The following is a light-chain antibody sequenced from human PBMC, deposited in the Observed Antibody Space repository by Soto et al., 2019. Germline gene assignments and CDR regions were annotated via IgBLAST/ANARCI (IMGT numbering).Light chain of an antibody. Sequence: QSALTQPPSASGTPGQRVTIFCSGANSNIEDNYVYWYQQLPGTAPKLLIYKNNQRPSGVPDRFSGSRSGTSASLVISGRQSADEADYYCGARLNSLSRSWFFGGGTKLTVL. V-gene: IGLV1-47*01. J-gene: IGLJ3*02. CDR2: KNN. CDR1: NSNIEDNY. CDR3: GARLNSLSRSWF.